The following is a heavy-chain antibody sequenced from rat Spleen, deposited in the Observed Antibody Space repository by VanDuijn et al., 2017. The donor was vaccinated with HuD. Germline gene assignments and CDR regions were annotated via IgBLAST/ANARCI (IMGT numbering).Heavy chain of an antibody. Sequence: EVQLVESGGGLVQPGRSLKLSCAASGFTFSNYGMHWIRQAPTKGLEWVASISPSGGSTYYPDSVKGRFTISRDNAKSTLYLQMNSLRSEDTATYYCTREGYYDGSYYEDFDYWGQGVMVTVSS. CDR2: ISPSGGST. CDR1: GFTFSNYG. J-gene: IGHJ2*01. D-gene: IGHD1-12*02. CDR3: TREGYYDGSYYEDFDY. V-gene: IGHV5-19*01.